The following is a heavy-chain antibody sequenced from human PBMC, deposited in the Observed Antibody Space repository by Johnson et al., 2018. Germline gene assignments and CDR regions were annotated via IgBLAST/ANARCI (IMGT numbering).Heavy chain of an antibody. CDR2: ISWNSGSI. CDR1: GFTFDDYA. J-gene: IGHJ6*02. Sequence: VQLVQSGGGLVQPGRSLRLSCAASGFTFDDYAMHWVRQAPGKGLEGVSGISWNSGSICYADSVKGRFTISRDNAKNSLYLQMNSLRAEDTALYYCAKDISEAAVAGYYYFYGMDVWGQGTTVTVSS. CDR3: AKDISEAAVAGYYYFYGMDV. V-gene: IGHV3-9*01. D-gene: IGHD6-19*01.